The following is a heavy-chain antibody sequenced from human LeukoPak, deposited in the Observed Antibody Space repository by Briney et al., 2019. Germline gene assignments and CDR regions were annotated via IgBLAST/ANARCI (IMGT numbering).Heavy chain of an antibody. D-gene: IGHD3-10*01. J-gene: IGHJ3*02. V-gene: IGHV1-18*01. CDR2: ISVYSDDT. CDR3: ARIIQTWAISVRGVITAFDI. Sequence: ASVKVSCKASGDTFSNYAISWVRQAPGQGPEWLGWISVYSDDTKYAQKLQGRVTMTTDTSTSTAYMELSSLRSEDTAVYYCARIIQTWAISVRGVITAFDIWGQGTMVTVSS. CDR1: GDTFSNYA.